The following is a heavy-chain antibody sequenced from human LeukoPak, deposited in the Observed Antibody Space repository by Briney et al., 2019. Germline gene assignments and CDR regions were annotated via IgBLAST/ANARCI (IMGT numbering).Heavy chain of an antibody. J-gene: IGHJ4*02. Sequence: GGSLRLSCAASGFTFSSYPMSWVRQAPGQGLEWVSSISGTGGNTYYADSVKGRFTISRDNSKNTLYLQMNSLRAEDTAVYYCAREIGVAAAGDYWGQGTLVTVSS. CDR1: GFTFSSYP. CDR3: AREIGVAAAGDY. CDR2: ISGTGGNT. V-gene: IGHV3-23*01. D-gene: IGHD6-13*01.